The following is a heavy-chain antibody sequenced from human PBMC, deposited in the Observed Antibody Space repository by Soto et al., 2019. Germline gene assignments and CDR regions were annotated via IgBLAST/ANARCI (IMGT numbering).Heavy chain of an antibody. Sequence: GGSLRLSCAASGFTFSSYGMHWVRQAPGKGLEWVAVISYDGSNKYYADTVKGRFTISRDNSKNTLYLQMNSLRAEDTAVYYCAKDLPQASTWIGYFDYWGQGTLVTVSS. CDR1: GFTFSSYG. D-gene: IGHD2-2*03. V-gene: IGHV3-30*18. CDR3: AKDLPQASTWIGYFDY. J-gene: IGHJ4*02. CDR2: ISYDGSNK.